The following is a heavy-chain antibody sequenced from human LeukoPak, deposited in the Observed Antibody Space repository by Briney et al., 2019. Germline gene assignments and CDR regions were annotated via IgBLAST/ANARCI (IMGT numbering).Heavy chain of an antibody. CDR1: GGSFSDKH. CDR3: ASVVRGVIANYYYYYMDV. Sequence: SETLSLTCAVYGGSFSDKHWSWIRQTPGKGGEWIGEVDHSGSTTYTPSLKCRVTISVDTSKNQFSLKLISVTAADTAVYFCASVVRGVIANYYYYYMDVWGKGTTVIVSS. J-gene: IGHJ6*03. D-gene: IGHD3-10*01. V-gene: IGHV4-34*01. CDR2: VDHSGST.